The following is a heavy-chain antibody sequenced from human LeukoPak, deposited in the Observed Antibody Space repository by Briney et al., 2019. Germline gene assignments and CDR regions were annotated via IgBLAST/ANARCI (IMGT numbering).Heavy chain of an antibody. J-gene: IGHJ4*02. CDR2: IYTSGST. Sequence: PSQTLSLTCTVSGGSISSYYWSWIRQPAGKGLEWIGRIYTSGSTNYNPSLKSRVTMSVDTSKNQFSLKLSSVTAPDTAVYYCARSKVVPAAISKSAAAGTIEDADYWGQGTLVTVSS. CDR1: GGSISSYY. V-gene: IGHV4-4*07. D-gene: IGHD2-2*01. CDR3: ARSKVVPAAISKSAAAGTIEDADY.